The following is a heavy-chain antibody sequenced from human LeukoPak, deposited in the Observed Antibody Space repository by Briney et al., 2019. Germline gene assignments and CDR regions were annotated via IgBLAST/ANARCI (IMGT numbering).Heavy chain of an antibody. V-gene: IGHV3-21*01. CDR1: GFTLSSYS. D-gene: IGHD3-9*01. J-gene: IGHJ3*02. CDR2: ISSSSSYI. Sequence: TGGSLRLSCAASGFTLSSYSMNWVRQAPGKGLEWVSSISSSSSYIYYADSVKGRFTISRDNAKNSLYLQMNSLRDEDTAVYYCARGGVNYDILTGYWGDAFDIWGQGTMVTVSS. CDR3: ARGGVNYDILTGYWGDAFDI.